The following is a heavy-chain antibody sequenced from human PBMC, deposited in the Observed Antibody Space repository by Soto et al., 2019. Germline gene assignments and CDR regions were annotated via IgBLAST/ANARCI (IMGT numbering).Heavy chain of an antibody. CDR2: ISGSGGST. D-gene: IGHD5-18*01. V-gene: IGHV3-23*01. CDR3: SAGGVNPDTAKVTVIDY. J-gene: IGHJ4*02. CDR1: GFTFSSYA. Sequence: GSLRLSCAASGFTFSSYAMSWVRQAPGKGLEWVSAISGSGGSTYYADSVKGRFTISRDNSKNTLYLQMNSLRAEDTAVYYWSAGGVNPDTAKVTVIDYWGQGTLVTVSS.